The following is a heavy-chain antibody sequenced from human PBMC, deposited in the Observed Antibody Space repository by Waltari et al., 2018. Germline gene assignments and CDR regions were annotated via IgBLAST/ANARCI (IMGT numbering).Heavy chain of an antibody. CDR2: ISSISTYK. J-gene: IGHJ6*02. D-gene: IGHD2-2*01. CDR3: VSPALPGAHYYYYYGMDF. Sequence: EVQLVESGGGLVKPGGSLRLSCAALGFHFGSHSMNWVRQAPGKGLEWVSSISSISTYKYYADSVRGRFTISRDNAMNSLYLQLNSLRAEDTAVYYCVSPALPGAHYYYYYGMDFWGQGTTVTVSS. V-gene: IGHV3-21*01. CDR1: GFHFGSHS.